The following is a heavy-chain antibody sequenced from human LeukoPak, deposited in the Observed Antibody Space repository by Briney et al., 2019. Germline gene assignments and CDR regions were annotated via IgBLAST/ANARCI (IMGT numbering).Heavy chain of an antibody. Sequence: PGGSLRLSCAASGFTFSSYAMSWVRQAPGKGLEWVSAISGSGGSTYYADSVKGRFTISRDNSKNTLYLQMNSLRAEDTAVYYCAKIPRSQLGMSYYYYMDVWGKGTTVTVSS. D-gene: IGHD7-27*01. CDR1: GFTFSSYA. CDR2: ISGSGGST. J-gene: IGHJ6*03. CDR3: AKIPRSQLGMSYYYYMDV. V-gene: IGHV3-23*01.